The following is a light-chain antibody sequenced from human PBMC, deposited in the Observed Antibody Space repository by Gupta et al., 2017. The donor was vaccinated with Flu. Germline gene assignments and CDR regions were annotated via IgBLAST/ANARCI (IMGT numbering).Light chain of an antibody. J-gene: IGLJ1*01. V-gene: IGLV1-44*01. Sequence: MVSISCAASRANSGYNAVTWYQQHPGTAPKLIIYGNNNRPSGVPDRFSGSKSGTSASLAISGLQAEDEADYYCAACDDRRNGYVFGTGTEVTVL. CDR2: GNN. CDR1: RANSGYNA. CDR3: AACDDRRNGYV.